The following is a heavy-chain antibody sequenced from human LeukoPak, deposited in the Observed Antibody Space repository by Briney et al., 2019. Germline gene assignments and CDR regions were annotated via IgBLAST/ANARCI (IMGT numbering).Heavy chain of an antibody. CDR1: GYTFNNYG. CDR3: ARWSGGSDWLYHYGMDV. D-gene: IGHD6-19*01. J-gene: IGHJ6*02. CDR2: ISGYNGYT. V-gene: IGHV1-18*01. Sequence: ASVKVSCKTSGYTFNNYGISWVRQAPGQGLEWMGWISGYNGYTNSAQQFQGRVTLTMDTSTSTVYMELRSLRSDDTAVYYCARWSGGSDWLYHYGMDVWGQGTTVTVSS.